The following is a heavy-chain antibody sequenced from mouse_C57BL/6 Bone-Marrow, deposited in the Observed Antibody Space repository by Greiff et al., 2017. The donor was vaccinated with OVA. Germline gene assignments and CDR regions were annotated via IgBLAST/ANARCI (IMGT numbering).Heavy chain of an antibody. CDR2: IRNKANNHAT. J-gene: IGHJ1*03. V-gene: IGHV6-6*01. Sequence: EVKVEESGGGLVQPGGSMKLSCAASGFTFSDAWMDWVRQSPEKGLEWVAEIRNKANNHATYYAESVKGRFTISRDDSKSSVYLQMNSLRAEDTGIYYCTRYYDYDRAYWYFDVWGTGTTVTVSS. CDR1: GFTFSDAW. D-gene: IGHD2-4*01. CDR3: TRYYDYDRAYWYFDV.